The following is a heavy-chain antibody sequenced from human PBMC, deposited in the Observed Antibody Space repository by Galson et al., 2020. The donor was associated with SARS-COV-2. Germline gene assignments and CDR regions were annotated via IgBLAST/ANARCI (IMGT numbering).Heavy chain of an antibody. J-gene: IGHJ3*02. Sequence: SLKISCAASGFTIDDYAMHWLRQAPGKGLEWFSGISWNSGRIGYADSVKGRFTISSDNAKNSLDLQMNSLRAEDTALYYCAKDYYWNDAENAFDIWGQGTMVTVS. CDR3: AKDYYWNDAENAFDI. D-gene: IGHD1-1*01. CDR1: GFTIDDYA. V-gene: IGHV3-9*01. CDR2: ISWNSGRI.